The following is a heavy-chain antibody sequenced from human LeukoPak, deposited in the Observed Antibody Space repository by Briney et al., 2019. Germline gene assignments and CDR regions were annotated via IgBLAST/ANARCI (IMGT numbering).Heavy chain of an antibody. Sequence: ASVKVSCKASGFTFTRYGITWVRQAPGQGLEWMGWISAYNGDTNYAQKLQGRVTMTRDTSTSTVYMELRSLSSDDTAVYYCARDPTNTSGRYAHFVYWGQGTLVTVSS. D-gene: IGHD6-19*01. J-gene: IGHJ4*02. CDR1: GFTFTRYG. CDR3: ARDPTNTSGRYAHFVY. V-gene: IGHV1-18*01. CDR2: ISAYNGDT.